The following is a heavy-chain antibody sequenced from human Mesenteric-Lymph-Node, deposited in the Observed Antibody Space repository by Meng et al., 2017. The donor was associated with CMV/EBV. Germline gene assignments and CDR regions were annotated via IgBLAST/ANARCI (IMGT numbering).Heavy chain of an antibody. Sequence: SQTLSLTRTVSGYFISRGHYWAWIRQPPGKGLEWIGTTFHSGDTYYNPSLESRITISVDTSRNQFSQKLRSVTAADTAVYFCARDSSVPYYVDDWGQGTLVTVSS. CDR2: TFHSGDT. CDR1: GYFISRGHY. CDR3: ARDSSVPYYVDD. J-gene: IGHJ4*02. V-gene: IGHV4-38-2*02.